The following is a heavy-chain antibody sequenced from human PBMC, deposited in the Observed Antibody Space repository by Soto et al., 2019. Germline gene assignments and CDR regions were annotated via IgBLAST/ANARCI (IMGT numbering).Heavy chain of an antibody. D-gene: IGHD1-26*01. CDR2: ISSSSSYI. Sequence: GGSLRLSCAASGFTFSSYSMNWVRQAPGKGLEWVSSISSSSSYIYYADSVKGRFTISRDNAKNSLYLQMNSLRAEDTAVYYCARSSQGSEIKQFLHMDVWGKGTTVTVSS. J-gene: IGHJ6*03. CDR1: GFTFSSYS. CDR3: ARSSQGSEIKQFLHMDV. V-gene: IGHV3-21*01.